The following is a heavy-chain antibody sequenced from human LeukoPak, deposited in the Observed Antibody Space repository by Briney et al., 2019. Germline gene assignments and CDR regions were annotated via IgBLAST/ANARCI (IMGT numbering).Heavy chain of an antibody. J-gene: IGHJ3*01. CDR2: ISRSSSYI. CDR1: GFTFSSYN. Sequence: GGSLRLSCAASGFTFSSYNMNWVRQVPGKGLEWVSSISRSSSYIYYADSVKGRFTISRDNAKNSLYLQMNSLRAEDTAVYYCARDYGRIGYSSGCHGFWGQGTMVTVSS. D-gene: IGHD6-19*01. V-gene: IGHV3-21*01. CDR3: ARDYGRIGYSSGCHGF.